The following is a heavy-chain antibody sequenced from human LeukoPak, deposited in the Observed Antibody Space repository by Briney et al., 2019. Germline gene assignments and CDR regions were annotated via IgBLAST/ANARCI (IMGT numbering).Heavy chain of an antibody. CDR3: ARGMYYDFWSAPGWFDP. V-gene: IGHV4-59*01. Sequence: SETLSLTCAVYGGSFSGYYWGWIRQPPGKGLEWIGYIYYSGSTNYNPSLKSRVTISVDTSKNQFSLKLSSVTAADTAVYYCARGMYYDFWSAPGWFDPWGQGTLVTVSS. D-gene: IGHD3-3*01. CDR2: IYYSGST. J-gene: IGHJ5*02. CDR1: GGSFSGYY.